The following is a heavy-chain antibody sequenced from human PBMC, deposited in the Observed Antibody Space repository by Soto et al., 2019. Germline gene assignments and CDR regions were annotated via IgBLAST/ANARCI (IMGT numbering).Heavy chain of an antibody. V-gene: IGHV3-23*01. CDR1: GFTFSNYA. J-gene: IGHJ4*02. CDR2: VSATAGTT. CDR3: AKDRLAGGFDY. D-gene: IGHD3-16*01. Sequence: TGGSLRLSCAASGFTFSNYAMSWVRQAPGKGLEWVSLVSATAGTTYYTDSVKGRSTISRDNSRNTVYLQMNSPRADDTAVYYCAKDRLAGGFDYWGQGTLVTVSS.